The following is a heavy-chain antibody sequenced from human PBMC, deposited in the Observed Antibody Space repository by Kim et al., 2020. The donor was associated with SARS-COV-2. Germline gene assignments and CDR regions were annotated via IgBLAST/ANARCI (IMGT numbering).Heavy chain of an antibody. Sequence: SETLSLTCTVSGGSISSYYWSWIRQPPGKGLEWIGYIYYSGSTNYNPSLKSRVTISVDTSKNQFSLKLSSVTAADTAVYYCARVGSIAAAGTLYPYYYYGMDVWGQGTTVTVSS. CDR3: ARVGSIAAAGTLYPYYYYGMDV. D-gene: IGHD6-13*01. V-gene: IGHV4-59*01. CDR2: IYYSGST. J-gene: IGHJ6*02. CDR1: GGSISSYY.